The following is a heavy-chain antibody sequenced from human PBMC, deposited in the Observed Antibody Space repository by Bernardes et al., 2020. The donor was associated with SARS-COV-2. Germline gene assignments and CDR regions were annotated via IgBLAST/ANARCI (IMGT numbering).Heavy chain of an antibody. CDR3: ARVSRVRIELFHYQRENDI. V-gene: IGHV3-48*01. D-gene: IGHD2-21*01. Sequence: EGSLILSCAASGFTFSDYGMNWVRQAPGQGLEWVSYISSSSTTTYYTDSVRGRFTISRDNAKNSLFLQMNSLRVEDTAVYYCARVSRVRIELFHYQRENDIWGQGTLVTVSS. CDR1: GFTFSDYG. J-gene: IGHJ4*02. CDR2: ISSSSTTT.